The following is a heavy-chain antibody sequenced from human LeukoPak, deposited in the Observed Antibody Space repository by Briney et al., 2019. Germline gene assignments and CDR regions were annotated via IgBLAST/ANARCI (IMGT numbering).Heavy chain of an antibody. CDR3: AKEKYDILTGYPGYFAY. CDR1: GFTFDDYA. Sequence: GGSLRLSCAASGFTFDDYAMHWVRQAPGKGLEWVSGISWNSGSIGYADSVKGRFTISRDNAKNSLYLQMNSLRAEDTALYYCAKEKYDILTGYPGYFAYWGQGTLVTVSS. J-gene: IGHJ4*02. D-gene: IGHD3-9*01. V-gene: IGHV3-9*01. CDR2: ISWNSGSI.